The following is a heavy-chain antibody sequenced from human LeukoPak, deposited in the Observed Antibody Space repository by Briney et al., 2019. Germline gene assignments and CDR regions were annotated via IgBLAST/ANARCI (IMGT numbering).Heavy chain of an antibody. D-gene: IGHD3-22*01. CDR3: ARRDYDSSGYYYAFDY. Sequence: KPSETLSLTCAVYGGCFSGYYWSWIRQPPGKGLEWIGDINHSGSTNYNPSLKGRVTISVDTSKNQFSLKLSSVTAADTAVYYCARRDYDSSGYYYAFDYWGQGTLVTVSS. J-gene: IGHJ4*02. V-gene: IGHV4-34*01. CDR2: INHSGST. CDR1: GGCFSGYY.